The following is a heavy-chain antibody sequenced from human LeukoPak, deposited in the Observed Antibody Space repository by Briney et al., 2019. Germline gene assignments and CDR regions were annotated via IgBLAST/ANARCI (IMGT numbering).Heavy chain of an antibody. CDR1: GDSISSGDYY. Sequence: SETLSLTCTVSGDSISSGDYYWSWIRQPAGKGLEWIGRIYTSGSTNYNPSLKSRVTISVDSSKNQFSLKLSSVTAADTAVYYCARGPYYYDGSACFDYWGQGTLVTVSS. J-gene: IGHJ4*02. CDR2: IYTSGST. CDR3: ARGPYYYDGSACFDY. V-gene: IGHV4-61*02. D-gene: IGHD3-22*01.